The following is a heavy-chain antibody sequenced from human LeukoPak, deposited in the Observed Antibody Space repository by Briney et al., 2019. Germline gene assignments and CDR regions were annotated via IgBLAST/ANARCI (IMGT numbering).Heavy chain of an antibody. D-gene: IGHD6-19*01. CDR2: INHSGST. J-gene: IGHJ4*02. Sequence: SETLSLTCAVYGGSFSGYYWSWIRQPPGKGLEWIGEINHSGSTSYNPSLKSRVTISVDTSKNQFSLKLSSVTAADTAVYYCARPGLAIDYWGQGTLVTVSS. V-gene: IGHV4-34*01. CDR3: ARPGLAIDY. CDR1: GGSFSGYY.